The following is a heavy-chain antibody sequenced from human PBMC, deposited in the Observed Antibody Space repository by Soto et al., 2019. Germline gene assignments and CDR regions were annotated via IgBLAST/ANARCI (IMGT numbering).Heavy chain of an antibody. CDR2: IYKSATT. CDR1: GDSISNLDYF. J-gene: IGHJ4*02. V-gene: IGHV4-30-4*02. D-gene: IGHD5-18*01. CDR3: ARGHDGRYGY. Sequence: PSETLSLTCSVSGDSISNLDYFWAWIRQPPGQALEYIGYIYKSATTYYNPSFESRVAISVDTSKSQFSLKLSSVTAADTAVYYCARGHDGRYGYWGQGTLVTVSS.